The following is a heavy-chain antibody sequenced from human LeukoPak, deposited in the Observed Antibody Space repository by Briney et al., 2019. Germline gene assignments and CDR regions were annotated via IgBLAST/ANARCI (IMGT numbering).Heavy chain of an antibody. CDR3: ARGGVPGLVGTKVRRPWFDP. D-gene: IGHD1-7*01. CDR2: IYTSGNT. V-gene: IGHV4-4*07. J-gene: IGHJ5*02. CDR1: GDSISSYY. Sequence: SETLSLTCTVSGDSISSYYWSWIRQPAGKGLEWIGRIYTSGNTKYNPSLKSRVTMSLDTSKNQFSLELNSVTAADTAVYYCARGGVPGLVGTKVRRPWFDPWGQGTLVTVSS.